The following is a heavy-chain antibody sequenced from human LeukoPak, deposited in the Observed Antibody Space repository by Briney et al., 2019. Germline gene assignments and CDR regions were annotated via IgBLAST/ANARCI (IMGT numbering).Heavy chain of an antibody. V-gene: IGHV4-59*08. CDR1: GGSISSYY. CDR3: AISIVGGFDY. Sequence: SETLSLTCTVSGGSISSYYWSWIRQPPGKGLEWIGYIYYSGSTNYNPPLKSRVTISVDTSKNQFSLKLSSVTAADTAVYYCAISIVGGFDYWGQGTLVTVSS. CDR2: IYYSGST. D-gene: IGHD1-26*01. J-gene: IGHJ4*02.